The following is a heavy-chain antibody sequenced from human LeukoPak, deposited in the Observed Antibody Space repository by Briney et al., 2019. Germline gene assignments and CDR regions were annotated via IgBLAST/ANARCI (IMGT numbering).Heavy chain of an antibody. Sequence: GGSLRLSCAASGFTVSTNFMGWVRQAPGKGLEWVSVIYGGGSTFYADSVKGRFTISRDTSKNTLYLQMNSLRAEDTAVYYCATWPGGWYGEDSWGQGTLVTVSS. D-gene: IGHD6-19*01. CDR2: IYGGGST. CDR3: ATWPGGWYGEDS. V-gene: IGHV3-53*01. J-gene: IGHJ4*02. CDR1: GFTVSTNF.